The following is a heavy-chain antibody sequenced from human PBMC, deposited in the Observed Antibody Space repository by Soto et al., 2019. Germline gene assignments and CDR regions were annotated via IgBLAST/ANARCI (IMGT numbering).Heavy chain of an antibody. V-gene: IGHV3-23*01. CDR2: ISGSGGST. D-gene: IGHD2-2*01. CDR1: GFTFSSYA. CDR3: ASGDIVVVPAAMVGYYGMDV. J-gene: IGHJ6*02. Sequence: EVQLLESGGGLVQPGGSLRLSCAASGFTFSSYAMSWVSQAPGKGLEWVSAISGSGGSTYYADSVKGRFTISRDNSKNTLYLQMNSLRAEDTAVYYCASGDIVVVPAAMVGYYGMDVWGQGTTVTVSS.